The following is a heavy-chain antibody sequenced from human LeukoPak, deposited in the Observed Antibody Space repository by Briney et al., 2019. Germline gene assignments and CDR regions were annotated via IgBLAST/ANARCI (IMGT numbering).Heavy chain of an antibody. J-gene: IGHJ4*02. D-gene: IGHD4-11*01. CDR1: GGSISSYY. Sequence: SETLSLTCTVSGGSISSYYWSWIRQPPGKGLEWIGYIYYSGSTNHNPSLKSRVTISVDTSKNQFSLKLSSVTAADTAVYYCARGYSAHLVDYWGQGTLVTVSS. CDR3: ARGYSAHLVDY. CDR2: IYYSGST. V-gene: IGHV4-59*01.